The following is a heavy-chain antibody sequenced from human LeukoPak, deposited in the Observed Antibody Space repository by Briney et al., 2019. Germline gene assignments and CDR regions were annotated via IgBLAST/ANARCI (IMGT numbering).Heavy chain of an antibody. CDR2: INPNSGGT. D-gene: IGHD2-2*01. V-gene: IGHV1-2*02. CDR3: ARAPNRLIVPAAMSWFDP. J-gene: IGHJ5*02. CDR1: GYTFTGYY. Sequence: ASVKVSCKASGYTFTGYYMHWVRQAPGQGLGWMGWINPNSGGTNYAQKFQGRVTMTRDTSISTAYMELSRLRSDDTAVYYCARAPNRLIVPAAMSWFDPWGQGTLVTVSS.